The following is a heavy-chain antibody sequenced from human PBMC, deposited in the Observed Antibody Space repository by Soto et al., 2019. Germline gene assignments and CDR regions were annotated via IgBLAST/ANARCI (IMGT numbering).Heavy chain of an antibody. CDR2: IYHSGST. D-gene: IGHD6-19*01. Sequence: SETLSLTCAVSGGSISSSNWWSWVRQPPGKGLEWIGEIYHSGSTNYNPSLKSRVTISVDKSKNQFSLKLSSVTAADTAVYYYARDQSAGYSSGWSSWGYYYYYGMDVWGQGTTGTVSS. V-gene: IGHV4-4*02. J-gene: IGHJ6*02. CDR3: ARDQSAGYSSGWSSWGYYYYYGMDV. CDR1: GGSISSSNW.